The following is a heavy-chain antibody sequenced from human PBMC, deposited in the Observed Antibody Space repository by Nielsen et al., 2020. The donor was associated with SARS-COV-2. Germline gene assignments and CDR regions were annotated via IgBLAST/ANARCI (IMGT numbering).Heavy chain of an antibody. J-gene: IGHJ6*02. V-gene: IGHV1-18*01. CDR3: ARMLRFRDFWEDYYGMDV. D-gene: IGHD3-3*01. Sequence: WVRQAPGQGLEWMGWISAHNGNTNYAQKLQGRVTMTTDTSTSTAYMELRSLRSDDTAVYYCARMLRFRDFWEDYYGMDVWGQGTTVTVSS. CDR2: ISAHNGNT.